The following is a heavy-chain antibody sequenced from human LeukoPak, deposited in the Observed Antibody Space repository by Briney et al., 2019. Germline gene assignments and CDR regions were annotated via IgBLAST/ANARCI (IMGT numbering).Heavy chain of an antibody. D-gene: IGHD6-19*01. V-gene: IGHV3-53*01. CDR1: GFTVSSNY. Sequence: GGSLRLSCAASGFTVSSNYLSWVRQAPGKGLEWVSVIYTNGNTYYADYVKGRFTISRDNTKNTLYLQMNSLRAEDTAVYYCARAQQWPANFDYWGQGTLVTVSS. CDR2: IYTNGNT. J-gene: IGHJ4*02. CDR3: ARAQQWPANFDY.